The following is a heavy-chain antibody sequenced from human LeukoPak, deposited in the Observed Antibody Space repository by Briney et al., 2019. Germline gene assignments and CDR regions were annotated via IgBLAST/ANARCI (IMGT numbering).Heavy chain of an antibody. CDR2: ISGSGGST. D-gene: IGHD2-2*02. Sequence: PGGSLRLSCAASGFTLSSYAMSWVRQAPGKGLEWVSAISGSGGSTYYADSVKGRFTISRDNSKNTLYLQMNSLRAEDTAVYYCAKGDHDIVVVPAAIGYWGQGTLVTVSS. V-gene: IGHV3-23*01. CDR3: AKGDHDIVVVPAAIGY. CDR1: GFTLSSYA. J-gene: IGHJ4*02.